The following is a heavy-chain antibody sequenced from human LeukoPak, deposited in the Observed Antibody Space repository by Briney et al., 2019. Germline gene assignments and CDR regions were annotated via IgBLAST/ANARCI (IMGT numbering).Heavy chain of an antibody. Sequence: GGSLRLSCAASGFTFSSYAMHWVRQAPGKGLEWVAVISYDGSNKYYADSVKGRFTISRDNSKNTLYLQMNSLRAEDTAVYYCARDRDQYCSSTSCYQSAFDIWGQGTMVTVSS. J-gene: IGHJ3*02. V-gene: IGHV3-30-3*01. D-gene: IGHD2-2*01. CDR2: ISYDGSNK. CDR3: ARDRDQYCSSTSCYQSAFDI. CDR1: GFTFSSYA.